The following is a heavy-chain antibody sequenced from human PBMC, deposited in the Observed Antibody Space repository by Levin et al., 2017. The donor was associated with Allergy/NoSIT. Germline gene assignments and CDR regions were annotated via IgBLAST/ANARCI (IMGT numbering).Heavy chain of an antibody. CDR2: INSDGSST. D-gene: IGHD5-18*01. J-gene: IGHJ4*02. V-gene: IGHV3-74*01. CDR1: GFTFSSYW. CDR3: ARRSSYGHKDY. Sequence: GESLKISCVASGFTFSSYWMHWVRQAPGKGLVWVSRINSDGSSTSYADSVKGRFTISRDNAKNTLYLQMNRLRAEDTAVYYCARRSSYGHKDYWGQGTLVTVSS.